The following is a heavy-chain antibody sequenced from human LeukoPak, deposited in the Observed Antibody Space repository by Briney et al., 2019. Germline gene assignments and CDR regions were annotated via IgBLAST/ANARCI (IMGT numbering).Heavy chain of an antibody. CDR1: GGSISSSSYY. CDR2: IYYSGST. Sequence: SETLSLTCTVSGGSISSSSYYWGWIRQPPGKGLEWIVSIYYSGSTYYNPSLKSRVTITVDTSKNQFSLKLSPVTAADTTVYYCARSHIVAVTGFAFDIWGQGTLVTVSS. J-gene: IGHJ3*02. CDR3: ARSHIVAVTGFAFDI. V-gene: IGHV4-39*01. D-gene: IGHD2-21*02.